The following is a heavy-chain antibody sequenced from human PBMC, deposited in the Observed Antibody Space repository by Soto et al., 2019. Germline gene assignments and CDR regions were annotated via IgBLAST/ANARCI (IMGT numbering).Heavy chain of an antibody. V-gene: IGHV1-2*02. D-gene: IGHD2-8*01. CDR2: INPNSGGT. CDR3: ARALASPLMSWFDP. Sequence: ASVKVSCKASGYTFTGYYMHWVRQAPGQGLEWMGWINPNSGGTNYAQKFQGRVTMTRDTSISTAYMELSRLRSDDTAVYYCARALASPLMSWFDPWGQGXLVTVSS. CDR1: GYTFTGYY. J-gene: IGHJ5*02.